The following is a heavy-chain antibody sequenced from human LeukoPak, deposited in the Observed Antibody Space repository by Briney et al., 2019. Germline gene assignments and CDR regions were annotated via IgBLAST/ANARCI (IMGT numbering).Heavy chain of an antibody. J-gene: IGHJ4*02. CDR2: LYTDDTT. CDR1: GFTVSSNY. D-gene: IGHD1-1*01. Sequence: GGSLRHSCVASGFTVSSNYMSWVRQAPGKGLEWVSLLYTDDTTYYANSVEGRFTISRDDSKNTIYLQMNSLRAEDTAVYYYARGGVNYWNPRYWGQGTLVTVSS. CDR3: ARGGVNYWNPRY. V-gene: IGHV3-53*01.